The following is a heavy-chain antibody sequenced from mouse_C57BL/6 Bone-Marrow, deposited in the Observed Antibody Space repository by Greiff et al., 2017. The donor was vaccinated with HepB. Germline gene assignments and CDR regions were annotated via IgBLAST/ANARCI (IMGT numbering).Heavy chain of an antibody. CDR3: ARDHYGSDY. CDR1: GYSITSGYY. J-gene: IGHJ2*01. Sequence: ESGPGLVKPSQSLSLTCSVTGYSITSGYYWNWIRQFPGNKLEWMGYISYDGSNNYNPSLKNRISITRDTSKNQFFLKLNSVTTEDTATYYCARDHYGSDYWGQGTTLTVSS. V-gene: IGHV3-6*01. CDR2: ISYDGSN. D-gene: IGHD1-1*01.